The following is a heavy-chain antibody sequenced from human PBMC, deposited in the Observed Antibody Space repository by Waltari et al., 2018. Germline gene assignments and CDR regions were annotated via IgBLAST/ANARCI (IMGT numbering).Heavy chain of an antibody. Sequence: QVQLQESGPGLVKPSQTLSLTCTVSGGSISSGGYYWSWIRPHPGKGLEWIGYIYYSGSTYYNPSLKSLVTISVDTSKNQFSLKLSSVTAADTAVYYCARGWGGDYDGAWFDPWGQGTLVTVSS. CDR1: GGSISSGGYY. J-gene: IGHJ5*02. V-gene: IGHV4-31*01. D-gene: IGHD4-17*01. CDR2: IYYSGST. CDR3: ARGWGGDYDGAWFDP.